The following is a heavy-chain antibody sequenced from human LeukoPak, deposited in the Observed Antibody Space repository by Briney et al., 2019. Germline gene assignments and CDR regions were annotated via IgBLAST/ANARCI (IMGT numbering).Heavy chain of an antibody. CDR3: ARQRVGADRSDY. V-gene: IGHV5-51*01. J-gene: IGHJ4*02. CDR2: IYPGDSDI. Sequence: GASLQISCTGSGYIFTSYWIGWGRQLPGKGLEWMRIIYPGDSDITYSSAFQGQGTISADKSISTAYLQWSSLKASDAAMYYCARQRVGADRSDYWGQGTLVTVSS. D-gene: IGHD1-26*01. CDR1: GYIFTSYW.